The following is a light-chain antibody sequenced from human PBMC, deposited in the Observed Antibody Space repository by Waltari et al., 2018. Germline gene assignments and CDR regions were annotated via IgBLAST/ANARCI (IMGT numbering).Light chain of an antibody. J-gene: IGLJ1*01. CDR1: SSDVGGYNY. V-gene: IGLV2-14*01. Sequence: QSALTQPASVSGSPGQSITISCTGPSSDVGGYNYVSWYQQHPGKAPKLMIYDVSKRPSGVSNRFSGSKSGNTASLTISGLQAEDEADYYCSSYTSSSTVYVFGTGTKVTVL. CDR2: DVS. CDR3: SSYTSSSTVYV.